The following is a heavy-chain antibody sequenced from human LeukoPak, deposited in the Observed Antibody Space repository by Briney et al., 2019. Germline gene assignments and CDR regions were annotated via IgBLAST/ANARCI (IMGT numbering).Heavy chain of an antibody. D-gene: IGHD1-26*01. V-gene: IGHV3-72*01. Sequence: GGSLRLSCAVSGFTFSSYSMNWVRQAPGKGLEWVGRTRKKTNSYTTEYAASVKGRFTISRDDSKNSLYLQMNSLKAEDTAVYYCTRVVLVGTTYSYFDYWGQGTLVTVSS. CDR2: TRKKTNSYTT. J-gene: IGHJ4*02. CDR1: GFTFSSYS. CDR3: TRVVLVGTTYSYFDY.